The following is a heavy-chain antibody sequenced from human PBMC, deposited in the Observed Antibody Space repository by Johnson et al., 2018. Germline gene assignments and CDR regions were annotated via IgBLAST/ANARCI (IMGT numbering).Heavy chain of an antibody. CDR1: GFTFSTSV. CDR2: ISSSGSYT. V-gene: IGHV3-21*01. Sequence: EVQLVETGGGLVKPGGSLRLSCEASGFTFSTSVMNWVRQAPGKGLECVSSISSSGSYTYYADSLKGRFTISRDNAKNSLFLQMNSLRGDDTDVYYCVRGGYKWNYWGVRDAFDIWGQGTMVTVSS. D-gene: IGHD1-7*01. J-gene: IGHJ3*02. CDR3: VRGGYKWNYWGVRDAFDI.